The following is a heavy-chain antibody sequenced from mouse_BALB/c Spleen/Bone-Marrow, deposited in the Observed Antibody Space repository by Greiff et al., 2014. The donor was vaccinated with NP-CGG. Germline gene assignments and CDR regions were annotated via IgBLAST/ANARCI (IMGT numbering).Heavy chain of an antibody. D-gene: IGHD2-4*01. CDR2: IYYSGTI. Sequence: EVQLQQSGPGLVKPSQTVSLTCTVTGISITTGNYGWSWIRQFPGNKLEWIGYIYYSGTITYNPSLTSRTTTTRDTSKNQFFLEMNSLTAEDTATYYCARDGGLRGYAMDYWGQGTSVTVSS. CDR1: GISITTGNYG. J-gene: IGHJ4*01. CDR3: ARDGGLRGYAMDY. V-gene: IGHV3-5*02.